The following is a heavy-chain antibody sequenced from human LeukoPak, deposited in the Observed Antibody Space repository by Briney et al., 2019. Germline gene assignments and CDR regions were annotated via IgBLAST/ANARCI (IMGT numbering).Heavy chain of an antibody. CDR3: ARDSTSHGWDY. D-gene: IGHD2-2*01. CDR1: GFTFSSYW. Sequence: PGGSLRLSCAASGFTFSSYWMHWVRQAPGKGLVWVSRINTDGSSTSYADSVKGRFTISRDNAKNTLYLQMNSLRAEDTAVYYCARDSTSHGWDYWGQGTLVTVSS. V-gene: IGHV3-74*01. J-gene: IGHJ4*02. CDR2: INTDGSST.